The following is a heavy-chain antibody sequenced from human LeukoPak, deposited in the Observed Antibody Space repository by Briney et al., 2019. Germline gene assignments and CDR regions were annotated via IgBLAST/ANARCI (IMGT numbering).Heavy chain of an antibody. CDR1: GGSISNKY. CDR3: ARAGGYGLIDY. J-gene: IGHJ4*02. D-gene: IGHD5-18*01. Sequence: SETLSLTCTVSGGSISNKYWSWIRQPPGKGLEWIGSIYHSGTTYSGSTYYNPSLKSRVTISLDTSKNQFSLKVGSMTAADTAVYYCARAGGYGLIDYWGQGTMVTVSS. V-gene: IGHV4-59*12. CDR2: IYHSGTTYSGST.